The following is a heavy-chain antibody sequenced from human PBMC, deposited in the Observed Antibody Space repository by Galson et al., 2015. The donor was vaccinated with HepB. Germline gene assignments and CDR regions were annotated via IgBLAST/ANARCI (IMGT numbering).Heavy chain of an antibody. CDR2: ISHDGPNK. CDR3: ARVRGQLSWRVYYYSLDV. Sequence: SLRLSCVASGFTLSRYAVHWVRQAPGKGLEWVALISHDGPNKYNADSLKGRFTISRDDSKNTVYLQMKSLRVEDTAIYYCARVRGQLSWRVYYYSLDVWGRGTTVTVSS. J-gene: IGHJ6*02. V-gene: IGHV3-30*04. D-gene: IGHD3-10*01. CDR1: GFTLSRYA.